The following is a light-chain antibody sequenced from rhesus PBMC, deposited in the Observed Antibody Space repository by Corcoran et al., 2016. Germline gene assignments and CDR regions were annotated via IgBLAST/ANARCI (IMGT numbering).Light chain of an antibody. J-gene: IGKJ4*01. CDR2: DAS. V-gene: IGKV3-35*01. CDR1: QSVSSN. CDR3: KQESNWPLT. Sequence: EIIMTQSPATLSLSPGERATLSCRTSQSVSSNLAWYQQKPGQAPRLLISDASNRAPGVPERFSGSGSGTDFTLTISSLEAEDVGVYYCKQESNWPLTFGGGTKVEIK.